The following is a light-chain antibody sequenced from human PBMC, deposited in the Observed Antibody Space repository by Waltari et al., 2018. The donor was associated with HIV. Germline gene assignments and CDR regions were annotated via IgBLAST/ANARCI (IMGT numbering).Light chain of an antibody. CDR3: ASWDDNLNHWV. V-gene: IGLV1-44*01. J-gene: IGLJ3*02. CDR1: NSNVGNNF. Sequence: QSVLTQTPSASRAPGQRILMSCSGTNSNVGNNFVSWFQQVSGGAPKLVIYRNDQRPSGVPARFSAAKSGATASLASAGLQSDDEAEYFCASWDDNLNHWVFGGGTKLTV. CDR2: RND.